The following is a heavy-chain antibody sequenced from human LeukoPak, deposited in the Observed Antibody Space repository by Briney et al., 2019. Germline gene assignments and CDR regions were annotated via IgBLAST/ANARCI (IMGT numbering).Heavy chain of an antibody. D-gene: IGHD3-22*01. V-gene: IGHV1-18*01. J-gene: IGHJ4*02. CDR2: ISAYNGNT. Sequence: GASVKVSCKASGYTFTSYGISWVRQAPGQGLEWMGWISAYNGNTNYAQKLQGRVTMTTDTSTSTAYMELRSLRSDDTAAYYCARDHTYYYDSSGYYSRFDYWGQGTLVTVSS. CDR1: GYTFTSYG. CDR3: ARDHTYYYDSSGYYSRFDY.